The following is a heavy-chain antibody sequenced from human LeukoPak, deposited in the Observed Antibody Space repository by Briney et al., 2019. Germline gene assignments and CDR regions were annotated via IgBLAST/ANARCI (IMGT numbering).Heavy chain of an antibody. V-gene: IGHV1-18*01. CDR3: ARGPYCGGDCYPGFDY. Sequence: RASVKVSCKASGYTFTSYGISWVRQAPGQGLEWMGWISAYNGNTNYAQKLQGRVTMTTDTSTSTAYMELRSLRSDDTAVYYCARGPYCGGDCYPGFDYWGQGTLVTVSS. D-gene: IGHD2-21*02. J-gene: IGHJ4*02. CDR1: GYTFTSYG. CDR2: ISAYNGNT.